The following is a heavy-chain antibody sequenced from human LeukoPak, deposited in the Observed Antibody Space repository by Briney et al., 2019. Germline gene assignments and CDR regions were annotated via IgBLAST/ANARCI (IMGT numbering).Heavy chain of an antibody. CDR3: ARRSITVIVDEGYYFDY. D-gene: IGHD3-22*01. CDR2: IYYSGST. V-gene: IGHV4-39*01. CDR1: GGSISSSSYY. Sequence: PSETLSLTCTVSGGSISSSSYYWGWIRQPPGKGLEWIGSIYYSGSTYYNPSLKSRVTISVDTSKNQFSLKLSSVTAADTAVYYCARRSITVIVDEGYYFDYWGQGTLVTVSS. J-gene: IGHJ4*02.